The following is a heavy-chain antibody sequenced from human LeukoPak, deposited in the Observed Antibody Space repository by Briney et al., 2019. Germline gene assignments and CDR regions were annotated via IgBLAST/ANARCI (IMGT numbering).Heavy chain of an antibody. D-gene: IGHD2-15*01. CDR2: ISPSGGST. CDR1: GYTFTSNY. V-gene: IGHV1-46*01. CDR3: ARGHGILATGGLIDY. Sequence: ASVKVSCKAFGYTFTSNYMHWVRQAPGQGPEWMGVISPSGGSTTYAQKFQGRVTLTRDMSTSTDYLELSSLRSEDTAVYYCARGHGILATGGLIDYWGQGTLVTVSS. J-gene: IGHJ4*02.